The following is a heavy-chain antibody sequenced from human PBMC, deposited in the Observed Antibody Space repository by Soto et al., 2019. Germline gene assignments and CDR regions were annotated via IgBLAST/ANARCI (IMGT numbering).Heavy chain of an antibody. CDR1: GDSVSSDNVH. CDR2: SYCTGTT. V-gene: IGHV4-39*01. J-gene: IGHJ4*02. CDR3: ATRHHSGGGHYY. Sequence: SETLSVTCTVSGDSVSSDNVHWVWIRLPPGKGLEWIGVSYCTGTTHYNPSLKSRVTISVDTSKNQFSLKLSSVTAADTAVYYCATRHHSGGGHYYRGQGTLVNV. D-gene: IGHD1-26*01.